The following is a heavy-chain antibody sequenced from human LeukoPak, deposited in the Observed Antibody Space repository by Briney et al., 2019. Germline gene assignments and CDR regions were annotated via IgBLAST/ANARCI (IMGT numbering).Heavy chain of an antibody. Sequence: GGSLRLSCAASGLTFSSYWMSWVRQAPGKGLEWVANITQDGSEKYYVDSVKGRFTISRDNAKNSLYLQMNSLRAEDTAVYYCAREFLELLWFGELLNWFDPWGQGTLVTVSS. V-gene: IGHV3-7*01. J-gene: IGHJ5*02. D-gene: IGHD3-10*01. CDR1: GLTFSSYW. CDR2: ITQDGSEK. CDR3: AREFLELLWFGELLNWFDP.